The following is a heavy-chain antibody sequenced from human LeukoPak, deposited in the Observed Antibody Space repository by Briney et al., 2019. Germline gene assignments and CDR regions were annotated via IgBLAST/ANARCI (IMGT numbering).Heavy chain of an antibody. Sequence: SGGSLRLSCAASGFTFSSYAMHWVRQAPGKGLEWVAVISYDGSNKYYADSVKGRFTISRDNSKNTLYLQMNSLRAEDTAVYYCARDTSGPLDYWGQGTLVTVSS. V-gene: IGHV3-30-3*01. CDR1: GFTFSSYA. CDR3: ARDTSGPLDY. J-gene: IGHJ4*02. CDR2: ISYDGSNK.